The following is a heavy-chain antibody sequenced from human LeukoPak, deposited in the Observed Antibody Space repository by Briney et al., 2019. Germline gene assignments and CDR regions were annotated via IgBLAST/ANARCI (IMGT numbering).Heavy chain of an antibody. V-gene: IGHV1-69*13. CDR1: GGTFSSYA. Sequence: SVKVSCKASGGTFSSYAISWVRQAPGQGLESMGGIIPIFGTANYAQKFQGRVTITADESTSTAYMELSSLRSEDTAVYYCARESPYYDSSGYYSGHFDYWGQGTLVTVSS. D-gene: IGHD3-22*01. CDR2: IIPIFGTA. J-gene: IGHJ4*02. CDR3: ARESPYYDSSGYYSGHFDY.